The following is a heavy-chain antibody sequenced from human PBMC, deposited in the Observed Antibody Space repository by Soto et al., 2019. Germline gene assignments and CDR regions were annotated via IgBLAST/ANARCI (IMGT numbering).Heavy chain of an antibody. CDR3: ATDLQQLVLRPNSYYYYGMDV. Sequence: EASVKVSCKVSGYTLTELSMHWVRQAPGKGLEWMGGFDPEDGETIYAQKFQGRVTMTEDTSTDTAYMELSSLRSEDTAVYYCATDLQQLVLRPNSYYYYGMDVWGQGATVTVSS. J-gene: IGHJ6*02. CDR1: GYTLTELS. D-gene: IGHD6-6*01. V-gene: IGHV1-24*01. CDR2: FDPEDGET.